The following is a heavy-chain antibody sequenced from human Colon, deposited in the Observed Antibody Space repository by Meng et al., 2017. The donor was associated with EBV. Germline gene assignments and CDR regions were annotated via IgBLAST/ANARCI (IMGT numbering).Heavy chain of an antibody. J-gene: IGHJ4*02. CDR3: ARDIVSRIPAY. D-gene: IGHD5/OR15-5a*01. CDR2: IWHDGSNQ. CDR1: GFTFSSYG. Sequence: QGQLVALGGGVVQPGESLTLSCTGSGFTFSSYGMHWVCQAPGKGLEWVGFIWHDGSNQYYVDSVKGRFTISRDNSKNTLYLQMSSLRAEDTAVYYCARDIVSRIPAYWGQGTLVTVSS. V-gene: IGHV3-33*01.